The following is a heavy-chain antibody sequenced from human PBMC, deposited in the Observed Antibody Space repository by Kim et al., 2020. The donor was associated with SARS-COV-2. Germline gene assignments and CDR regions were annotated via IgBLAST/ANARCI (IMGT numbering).Heavy chain of an antibody. J-gene: IGHJ5*02. CDR1: GFTFSSYA. D-gene: IGHD3-3*01. Sequence: GGSLRLSCAASGFTFSSYAMSWVRQAPGKGLEWVSAISGSGGSTYYADSVKGRFTISRDNSKNTLYLQMNSLRAEDTAVYYCAKDGRITIFGVGRNWFDPWGQGNLVTVPS. V-gene: IGHV3-23*01. CDR2: ISGSGGST. CDR3: AKDGRITIFGVGRNWFDP.